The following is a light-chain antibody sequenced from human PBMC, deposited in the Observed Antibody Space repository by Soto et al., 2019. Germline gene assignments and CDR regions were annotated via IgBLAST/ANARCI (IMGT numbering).Light chain of an antibody. CDR2: DAS. J-gene: IGKJ1*01. Sequence: EIELTQSPSSLSSSLGERATLSCRASQSVSGYLGWYQQKPGQAPRLLIYDASSMATGIPARFSGSGSGTDFTLTISSLQPEDFAVYYCQQDNNWPLTFGQGTKVDIK. CDR1: QSVSGY. V-gene: IGKV3-11*01. CDR3: QQDNNWPLT.